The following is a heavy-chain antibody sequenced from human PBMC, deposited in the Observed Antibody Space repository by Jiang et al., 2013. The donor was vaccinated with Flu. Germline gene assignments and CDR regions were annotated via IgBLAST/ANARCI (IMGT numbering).Heavy chain of an antibody. Sequence: QTLSLTCAISGDSVSSNSAAWNWIRQSPSRGLEWLGRTYYRSKWYNDYAVSVKSRITINPDTSKNQFSLQLNSVTPEDTAVYYCARVSYYDFWSGYYTNEGYFDYWGQGTLVTVSS. V-gene: IGHV6-1*01. CDR3: ARVSYYDFWSGYYTNEGYFDY. CDR2: TYYRSKWYN. D-gene: IGHD3-3*01. J-gene: IGHJ4*02. CDR1: GDSVSSNSAA.